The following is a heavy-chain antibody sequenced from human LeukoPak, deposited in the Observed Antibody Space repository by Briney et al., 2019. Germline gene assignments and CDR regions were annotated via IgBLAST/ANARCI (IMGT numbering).Heavy chain of an antibody. J-gene: IGHJ3*02. CDR2: IIPIFGTA. D-gene: IGHD2-21*01. V-gene: IGHV1-69*06. CDR1: GYTFTSYY. CDR3: ARDRGRSDSYAFDI. Sequence: ASVKVSCKASGYTFTSYYMHWVRQAPGQGLEWMGGIIPIFGTANYAQKFQGGVTITADKSTSTAYMELSSLRSEDTAVYYCARDRGRSDSYAFDIWGQGTMVTVSS.